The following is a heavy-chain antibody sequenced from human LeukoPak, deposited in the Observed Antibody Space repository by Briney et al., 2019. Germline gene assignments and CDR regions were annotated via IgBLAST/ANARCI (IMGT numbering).Heavy chain of an antibody. CDR3: ARDYWWNYDY. CDR1: GFTFSDYA. D-gene: IGHD1-7*01. Sequence: GGSLRLSCAASGFTFSDYAMHWVRQALGKGLEWVAVISKDGSDKYYPGSVRGRFTISRDNSKNTIYLQMDSLRAEDTAIYYCARDYWWNYDYWGQGTLVTVSS. CDR2: ISKDGSDK. V-gene: IGHV3-30-3*01. J-gene: IGHJ4*02.